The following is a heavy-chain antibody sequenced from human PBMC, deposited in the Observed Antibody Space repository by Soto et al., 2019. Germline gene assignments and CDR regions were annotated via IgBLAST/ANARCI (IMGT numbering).Heavy chain of an antibody. V-gene: IGHV1-69*01. CDR1: GGSFNNYA. Sequence: QVHLVQSGAEVKKPGSSVKVSCKTSGGSFNNYAVSWVRQAPGQGLEWMGGIIPNFDTPNYAQKFQDRVTIIAYESTSTVYMELMSLRSNDTAVYYCAVAMVREILIFESSGMHVWGQGTTVIVSS. CDR2: IIPNFDTP. CDR3: AVAMVREILIFESSGMHV. J-gene: IGHJ6*02. D-gene: IGHD3-10*01.